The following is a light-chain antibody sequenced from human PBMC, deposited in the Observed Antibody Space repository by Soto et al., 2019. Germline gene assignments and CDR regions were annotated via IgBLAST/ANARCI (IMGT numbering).Light chain of an antibody. Sequence: EIVLTQSPGTLSLSPGERATLSCRASQSVSSSYLAWYQQRPGQAPRLLIYATSSRATDTPDRFSGSGSGTDFTLTISRLEPEDFAVYYCQQYDNSLYTFGQGTKLDIK. CDR2: ATS. CDR3: QQYDNSLYT. J-gene: IGKJ2*01. CDR1: QSVSSSY. V-gene: IGKV3-20*01.